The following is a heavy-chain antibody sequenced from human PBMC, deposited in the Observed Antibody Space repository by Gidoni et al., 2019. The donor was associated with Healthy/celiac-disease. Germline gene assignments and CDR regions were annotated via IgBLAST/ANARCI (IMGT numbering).Heavy chain of an antibody. CDR2: ISYDGSNK. D-gene: IGHD3-3*01. J-gene: IGHJ4*02. Sequence: QVQLVESGGGVVQPGRSLRPSCAASGFTFSSYAMPWVRQAPGKGLEWVAVISYDGSNKYYADSVKGRFTISRDNSKNTLYLQMNSLRAEDTAVYYCARDPHPLRFLEWLFLAGVDYWGQGTLVTVSS. CDR1: GFTFSSYA. CDR3: ARDPHPLRFLEWLFLAGVDY. V-gene: IGHV3-30-3*01.